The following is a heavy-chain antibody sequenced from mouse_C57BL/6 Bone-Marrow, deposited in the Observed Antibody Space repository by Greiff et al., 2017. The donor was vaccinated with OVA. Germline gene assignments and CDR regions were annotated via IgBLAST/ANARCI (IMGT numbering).Heavy chain of an antibody. CDR2: IWSGGST. Sequence: VQLVESGPGLVQPSQSLSIPCTVSGFSLTSSGVHWVRQSPGKGLEWLGVIWSGGSTDYNAAFMSRLSITKDNSTSQVFFKMNSLQADDTAIYYWATYDGYSAWFAYWGQGTLVTVSA. J-gene: IGHJ3*01. CDR3: ATYDGYSAWFAY. D-gene: IGHD2-3*01. CDR1: GFSLTSSG. V-gene: IGHV2-5*01.